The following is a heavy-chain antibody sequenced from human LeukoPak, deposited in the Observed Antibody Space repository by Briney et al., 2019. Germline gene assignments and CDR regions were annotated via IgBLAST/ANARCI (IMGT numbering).Heavy chain of an antibody. Sequence: GGSLRLSCAASGFTFSSYSMNWVRQAPGKGLEWVSSISSSSSYIYYADSVKGRFTISRDNAKNSLYLLMNSLRAEDTAVYYCARGAAAGVDYWGQRTLVTVSS. J-gene: IGHJ4*02. CDR1: GFTFSSYS. CDR3: ARGAAAGVDY. D-gene: IGHD6-13*01. V-gene: IGHV3-21*01. CDR2: ISSSSSYI.